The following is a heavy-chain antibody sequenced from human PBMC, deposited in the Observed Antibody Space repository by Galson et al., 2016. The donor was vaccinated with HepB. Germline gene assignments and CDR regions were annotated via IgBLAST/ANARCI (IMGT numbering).Heavy chain of an antibody. J-gene: IGHJ4*02. Sequence: SVKVSCKASGYTFTSYDIHWVRQATGQGLEWMGWMNPNSGNTGYAQKFQGRVTLTRSTSKSTVYMELSSLRSKDMAMYYCARVEYASSTGANRFDYWGQGTLVTVSS. V-gene: IGHV1-8*02. CDR1: GYTFTSYD. CDR2: MNPNSGNT. D-gene: IGHD6-6*01. CDR3: ARVEYASSTGANRFDY.